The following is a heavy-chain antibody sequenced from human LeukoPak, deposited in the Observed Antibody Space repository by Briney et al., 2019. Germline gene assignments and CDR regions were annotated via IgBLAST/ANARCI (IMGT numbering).Heavy chain of an antibody. V-gene: IGHV3-23*01. CDR2: INGRGDST. Sequence: PGGSLRLSCAASGFSFSTYTMNWVRQAPGKGLEWVSAINGRGDSTFYADSVKGQFTISRGNSKSTVYLQMNSLRADDTAVYYCAKDSGSSWSPNYWGQGTLVTVSS. CDR3: AKDSGSSWSPNY. D-gene: IGHD6-13*01. J-gene: IGHJ4*02. CDR1: GFSFSTYT.